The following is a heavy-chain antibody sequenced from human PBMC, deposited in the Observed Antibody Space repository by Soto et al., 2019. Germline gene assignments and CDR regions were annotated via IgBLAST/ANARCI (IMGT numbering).Heavy chain of an antibody. CDR3: ARVQFRGSSSFLDYYHYMDV. CDR1: GFTFSGYY. Sequence: PGGSLRLSCAASGFTFSGYYMSWIRQAPGKGLEWVSYISSSGSTVNYADSVKGRFTISRDNAKNSLYLQMNSLRAGDTAVYYCARVQFRGSSSFLDYYHYMDVWGKGTTVTVSS. J-gene: IGHJ6*03. CDR2: ISSSGSTV. V-gene: IGHV3-11*01. D-gene: IGHD6-6*01.